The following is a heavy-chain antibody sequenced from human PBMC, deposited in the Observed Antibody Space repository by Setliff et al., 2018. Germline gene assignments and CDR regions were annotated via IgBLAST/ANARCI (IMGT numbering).Heavy chain of an antibody. J-gene: IGHJ6*02. V-gene: IGHV3-23*01. CDR1: GFTFRGNA. CDR2: NSGRTT. Sequence: GGSLRLSCAVSGFTFRGNAICWVRQAPGKGLEWASPNSGRTTYSADSVKGRFTISRDNSKNTLSLQMNSLRAEDTAVYYCARDLAGATYYYYYGMDVWGQGTTVTVSS. CDR3: ARDLAGATYYYYYGMDV. D-gene: IGHD1-26*01.